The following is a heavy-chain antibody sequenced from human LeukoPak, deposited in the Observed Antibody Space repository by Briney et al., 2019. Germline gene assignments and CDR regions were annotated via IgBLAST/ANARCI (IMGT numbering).Heavy chain of an antibody. CDR1: DDSITMYY. CDR3: ARDPGTLLRGSRRGYDGNYYYMDV. J-gene: IGHJ6*03. Sequence: SETLSLTCSVSDDSITMYYWTWIRQPPGKGLEWIGYVDHTGSTNFNPSLNGRVSISRDTTKNLFSLRLRSVTAADTAVYYCARDPGTLLRGSRRGYDGNYYYMDVWGKGTTVTISS. D-gene: IGHD3-10*01. CDR2: VDHTGST. V-gene: IGHV4-59*01.